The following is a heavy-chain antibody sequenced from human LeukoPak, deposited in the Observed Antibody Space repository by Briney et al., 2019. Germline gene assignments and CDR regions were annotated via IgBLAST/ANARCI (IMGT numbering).Heavy chain of an antibody. V-gene: IGHV4-59*08. CDR2: IYYSGST. CDR3: ARHGGIAAAGSWFDP. Sequence: SETLSLTCTVSGGSISRYYWSWIRQPPGKGLEWIGYIYYSGSTNYNPSLKSRVTISVDTSKNQFSLKLSSVTAADTAVYYCARHGGIAAAGSWFDPWGQGTLVTVSS. D-gene: IGHD6-13*01. CDR1: GGSISRYY. J-gene: IGHJ5*02.